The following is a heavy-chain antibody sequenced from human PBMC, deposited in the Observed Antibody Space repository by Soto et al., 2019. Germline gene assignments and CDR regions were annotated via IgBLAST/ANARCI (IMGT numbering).Heavy chain of an antibody. CDR3: ARGIVVVPAAMGAHYYYYGMDV. CDR1: GYTFTSNV. Sequence: GASVKVSCKASGYTFTSNVLHWVRQAPGQRLEWMGWINAGNGNTKYSQTFQGRVTITRDTSASTAYMELSSLRSEDTAVYYCARGIVVVPAAMGAHYYYYGMDVWGQGTTVTVSS. V-gene: IGHV1-3*01. J-gene: IGHJ6*02. CDR2: INAGNGNT. D-gene: IGHD2-2*01.